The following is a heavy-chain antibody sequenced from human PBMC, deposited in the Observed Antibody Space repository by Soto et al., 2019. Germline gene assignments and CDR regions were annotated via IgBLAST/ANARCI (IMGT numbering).Heavy chain of an antibody. D-gene: IGHD3-22*01. J-gene: IGHJ4*02. Sequence: SETLSLTCTVSSGSISSTIYYWGWIRQPPGKGLEWIGSIYYSGSTYYNPSLKSRVTISVDTSKNQFSLKLSSVTAADTAVYYCARLDVGWTIVPYYYDSSGYSLDYWGQGTLVTVSS. CDR3: ARLDVGWTIVPYYYDSSGYSLDY. V-gene: IGHV4-39*01. CDR1: SGSISSTIYY. CDR2: IYYSGST.